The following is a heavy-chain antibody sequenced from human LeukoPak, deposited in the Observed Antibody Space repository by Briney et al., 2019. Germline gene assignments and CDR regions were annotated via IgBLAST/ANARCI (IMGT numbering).Heavy chain of an antibody. D-gene: IGHD2-15*01. Sequence: SVKVSFKASGGTFSIYAISWVRQAPGQGLEWMGGIIPIFGTANYAQKFQGRVTITADESTSTAYMELSSLRPEDTAVYYCAEGSRGSRPYYFDYWGQGTLVTVSS. V-gene: IGHV1-69*01. CDR1: GGTFSIYA. CDR3: AEGSRGSRPYYFDY. CDR2: IIPIFGTA. J-gene: IGHJ4*02.